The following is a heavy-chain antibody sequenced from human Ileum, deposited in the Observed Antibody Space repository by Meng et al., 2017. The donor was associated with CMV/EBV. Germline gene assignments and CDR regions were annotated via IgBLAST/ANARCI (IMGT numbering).Heavy chain of an antibody. J-gene: IGHJ4*02. CDR1: GYSFTSYA. CDR3: ARDYGSGGYSPLGH. D-gene: IGHD3-10*01. CDR2: INGGNGNT. Sequence: ASGYSFTSYALYWVRQAPGQSLEWMGWINGGNGNTRYSQKFQDRVTITRDTSANTVYMELSSLRSEDTAIYYCARDYGSGGYSPLGHWGQGTLVTVSS. V-gene: IGHV1-3*01.